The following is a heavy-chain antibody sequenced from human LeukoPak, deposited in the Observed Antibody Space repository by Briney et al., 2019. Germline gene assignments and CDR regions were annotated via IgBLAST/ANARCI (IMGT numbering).Heavy chain of an antibody. CDR2: ISYDGSNQ. V-gene: IGHV3-30*18. CDR3: AKDRSGLNWYFDL. CDR1: GFTFSNYG. D-gene: IGHD6-19*01. J-gene: IGHJ2*01. Sequence: GRSLRLSCAASGFTFSNYGMHWVRQAPGKGLEWVAIISYDGSNQHYTDSVKGRFTISRDNSKNTLYLQINSLRAEDTAVYFCAKDRSGLNWYFDLWGRDTLVTVSS.